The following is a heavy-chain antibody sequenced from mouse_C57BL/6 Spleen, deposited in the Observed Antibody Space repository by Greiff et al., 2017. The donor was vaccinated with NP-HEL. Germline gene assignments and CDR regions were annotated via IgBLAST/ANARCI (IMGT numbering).Heavy chain of an antibody. J-gene: IGHJ4*01. D-gene: IGHD3-2*02. CDR1: GYTSTSYW. V-gene: IGHV1-52*01. CDR2: IDPSDSET. Sequence: QVQLQQPGAELVRPGSSVKLSCKASGYTSTSYWMHWVKQRPIQGLEWIGNIDPSDSETHYNQKFKDKATLTVDKSSSTAYMQLSSLTSEDSAVYYCARVPAQATDYAMDYWGQGTSVTVSS. CDR3: ARVPAQATDYAMDY.